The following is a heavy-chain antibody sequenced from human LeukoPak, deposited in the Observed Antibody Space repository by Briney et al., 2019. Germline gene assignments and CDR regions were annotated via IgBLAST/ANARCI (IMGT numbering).Heavy chain of an antibody. J-gene: IGHJ4*02. Sequence: SETLSLTCTVSGGSITNYYWSWIRQPPGKGLEWIGYIYYSGSTNYNPSLRSRVTISVDTSKNQFSLKLTSVTAADTAVYYCASGAGRYLDYWGQGTLVTVSS. CDR3: ASGAGRYLDY. CDR2: IYYSGST. D-gene: IGHD2-2*01. V-gene: IGHV4-59*01. CDR1: GGSITNYY.